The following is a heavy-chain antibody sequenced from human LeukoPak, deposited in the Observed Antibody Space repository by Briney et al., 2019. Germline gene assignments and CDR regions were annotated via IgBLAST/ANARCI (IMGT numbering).Heavy chain of an antibody. CDR3: AIEPYGSGSYRSKQPNWFDP. Sequence: GASVKVSCKTSGGTFSSFAITWVRQAPGQGLEWMGGIIPIFGTANYAQKFQGRVTITADKSTSTAYMELSSLRSEDTAVYYCAIEPYGSGSYRSKQPNWFDPWGQGTLVTVSS. V-gene: IGHV1-69*06. CDR2: IIPIFGTA. J-gene: IGHJ5*02. D-gene: IGHD3-10*01. CDR1: GGTFSSFA.